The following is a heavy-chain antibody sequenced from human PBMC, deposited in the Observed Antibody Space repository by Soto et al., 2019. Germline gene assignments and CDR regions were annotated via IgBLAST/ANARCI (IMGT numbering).Heavy chain of an antibody. Sequence: PGESLKISCKASGYSFTSNWIGWVRQMPGKGLEWMGIIYPGDSDTRYSPSFQGQVTISADKSITTAYLQWGSLKASDTAMYYCARLGYYYGSGSLLNPFDYWGQGTLVTVSS. V-gene: IGHV5-51*01. CDR2: IYPGDSDT. J-gene: IGHJ4*02. CDR3: ARLGYYYGSGSLLNPFDY. CDR1: GYSFTSNW. D-gene: IGHD3-10*01.